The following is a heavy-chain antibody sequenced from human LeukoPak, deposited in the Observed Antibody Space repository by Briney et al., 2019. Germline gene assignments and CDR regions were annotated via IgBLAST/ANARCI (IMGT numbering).Heavy chain of an antibody. V-gene: IGHV3-7*03. CDR3: ARGQRVLWFGISYFDY. D-gene: IGHD3-10*01. CDR2: IKQDGSEK. Sequence: GGSLRLSCAASGFTFNSYWMSWVRQAPGKGLERVANIKQDGSEKYYVDSVKGRFTISRDNAKNSLYLQMNSLRAEDTAVYYCARGQRVLWFGISYFDYWGQGTLVTVSS. J-gene: IGHJ4*02. CDR1: GFTFNSYW.